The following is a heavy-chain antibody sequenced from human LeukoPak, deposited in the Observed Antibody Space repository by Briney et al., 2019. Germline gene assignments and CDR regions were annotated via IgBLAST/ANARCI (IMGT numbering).Heavy chain of an antibody. D-gene: IGHD5-18*01. Sequence: PSETLSLTCAVSGGSISSGGYSWSWIRQPPGKGLEWIGYIYYSGSTYYNPSLKSRVTISVDTSKNQFSLKLSSVTAADTAVYYCARGIPNTAMALGDAFDIWGQGTMVTVSS. V-gene: IGHV4-30-2*05. J-gene: IGHJ3*02. CDR3: ARGIPNTAMALGDAFDI. CDR1: GGSISSGGYS. CDR2: IYYSGST.